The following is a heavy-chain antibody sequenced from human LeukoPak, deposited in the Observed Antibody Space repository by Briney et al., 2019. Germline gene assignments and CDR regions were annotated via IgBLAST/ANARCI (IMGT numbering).Heavy chain of an antibody. CDR1: GGSFSSYY. D-gene: IGHD6-13*01. J-gene: IGHJ4*02. Sequence: SETLSLTCAVYGGSFSSYYWSWIRQPPGKGLEWIGEINHSGSTNYNPSLKSRVTISVDTSKKQFSLKLSSMTTADTAVYYCARSRIAARWGQGTLVTVSS. CDR2: INHSGST. V-gene: IGHV4-34*01. CDR3: ARSRIAAR.